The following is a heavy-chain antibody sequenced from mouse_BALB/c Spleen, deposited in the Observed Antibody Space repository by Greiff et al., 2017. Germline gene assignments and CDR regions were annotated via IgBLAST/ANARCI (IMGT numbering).Heavy chain of an antibody. CDR2: ISYSGST. CDR1: GDSITSGY. CDR3: ARSFFYGYGYYAMDY. D-gene: IGHD2-2*01. V-gene: IGHV3-8*02. Sequence: EVKLQESGPSLVKPSQTLSLTCSVTGDSITSGYWNWIRKFPGNKLEYMGYISYSGSTYYNPSLKSRISITRDTSKNQYYLQLNSVTTEDTATYYCARSFFYGYGYYAMDYWGQGTSVTVSS. J-gene: IGHJ4*01.